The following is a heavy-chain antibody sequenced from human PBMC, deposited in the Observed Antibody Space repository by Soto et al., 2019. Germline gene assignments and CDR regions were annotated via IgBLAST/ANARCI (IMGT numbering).Heavy chain of an antibody. CDR2: ISGSGGST. D-gene: IGHD3-10*01. V-gene: IGHV3-23*01. CDR3: AKGPYGSGEGYYYYYMDV. CDR1: GFIFSSYA. Sequence: GGSLRLSCAASGFIFSSYAMSWVRQAPGKGLEWVSAISGSGGSTYYADSVKGRFTISRDNSKNTLYLQMNSLRAEDTAVYYCAKGPYGSGEGYYYYYMDVWGKGTTVTVSS. J-gene: IGHJ6*03.